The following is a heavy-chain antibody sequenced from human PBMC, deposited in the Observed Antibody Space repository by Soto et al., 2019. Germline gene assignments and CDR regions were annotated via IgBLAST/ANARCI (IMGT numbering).Heavy chain of an antibody. Sequence: QVQLVQSGVKVREPGASVKVSCKAVRYIFTNYGVSWVRQAPGQGIEWMGWITTYNGNTEYAQKFQGRVTRTTDASTSTAYMELGSLRSDDTAIFYCARAVTGYGMDVWGQGTTVTVSS. CDR2: ITTYNGNT. D-gene: IGHD2-21*02. CDR3: ARAVTGYGMDV. V-gene: IGHV1-18*01. J-gene: IGHJ6*02. CDR1: RYIFTNYG.